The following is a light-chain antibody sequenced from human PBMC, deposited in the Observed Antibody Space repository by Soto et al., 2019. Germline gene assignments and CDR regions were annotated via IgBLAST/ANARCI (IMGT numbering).Light chain of an antibody. CDR2: ENN. CDR1: SSNIGNNY. J-gene: IGLJ3*02. Sequence: QSALTQPPSVSAAPGQKVTISCSGSSSNIGNNYVSWYQQLPGTAPKLLIYENNKRPSGIPDRFSGSKSGTSATLGITGLQTGDEADYYCGTWDSSLSAQVFGGGTQLTVL. CDR3: GTWDSSLSAQV. V-gene: IGLV1-51*02.